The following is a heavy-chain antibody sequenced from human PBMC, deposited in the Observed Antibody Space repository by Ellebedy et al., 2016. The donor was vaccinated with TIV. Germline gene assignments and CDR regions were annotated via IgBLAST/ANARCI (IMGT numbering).Heavy chain of an antibody. J-gene: IGHJ4*02. CDR1: GYAFRIYW. V-gene: IGHV5-10-1*01. D-gene: IGHD7-27*01. CDR2: IDPSPSDSYI. CDR3: ARHELGSNAAFDY. Sequence: GESLKISXKASGYAFRIYWITWVRQMPGQGLEWTGRIDPSPSDSYIDYSPSFQGHVTISVDKSITTAYLQWSSLKASDTAIYYCARHELGSNAAFDYWGQGTLVTVSS.